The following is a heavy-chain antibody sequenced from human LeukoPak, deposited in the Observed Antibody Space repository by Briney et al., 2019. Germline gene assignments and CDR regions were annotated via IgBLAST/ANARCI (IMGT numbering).Heavy chain of an antibody. V-gene: IGHV5-51*01. CDR2: ISPGDSDT. CDR3: ARRVDDYYYMDV. CDR1: GYSFTSYS. D-gene: IGHD2-15*01. J-gene: IGHJ6*03. Sequence: GESLKISCKGSGYSFTSYSIAWVRQMPGKGLEWMGIISPGDSDTTYSPSFQGQVTISADKSISTAYLQRNSLKASDTAMYYCARRVDDYYYMDVWGEGTTVTVSS.